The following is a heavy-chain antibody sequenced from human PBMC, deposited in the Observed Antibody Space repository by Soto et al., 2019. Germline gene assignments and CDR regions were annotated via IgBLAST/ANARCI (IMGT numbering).Heavy chain of an antibody. CDR3: HGYGY. Sequence: EVQVVESGGGLIQPGGSLRLSCEVSGFSVTANYMSWVRQAPGKGLEWVSVIYSGGTTYYVDSVKGRFSISRDISKNTLYRLMNSQRAEDTAVYYCHGYGYWGQGTLVTVSS. V-gene: IGHV3-53*01. CDR2: IYSGGTT. D-gene: IGHD5-12*01. CDR1: GFSVTANY. J-gene: IGHJ4*02.